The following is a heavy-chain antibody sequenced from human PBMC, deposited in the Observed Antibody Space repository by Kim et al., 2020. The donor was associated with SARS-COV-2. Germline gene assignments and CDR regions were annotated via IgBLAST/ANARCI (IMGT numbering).Heavy chain of an antibody. Sequence: GGSLRLSCAASGFTFGDYAMHWVRQAPGKGLEWVSGISWNSGSIGYAASVKGRFTISRDNAKNSLYLQMNSLRAEDTALYYCANGLYYYDSSGLAGMDVWGQGTTVTVSS. V-gene: IGHV3-9*01. J-gene: IGHJ6*02. CDR2: ISWNSGSI. CDR3: ANGLYYYDSSGLAGMDV. CDR1: GFTFGDYA. D-gene: IGHD3-22*01.